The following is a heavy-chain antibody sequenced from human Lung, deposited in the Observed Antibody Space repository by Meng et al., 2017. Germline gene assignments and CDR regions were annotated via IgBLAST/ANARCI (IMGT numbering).Heavy chain of an antibody. CDR2: INTNTGNP. Sequence: QVALVQSGSELKKPGVSVKVSCKASGYTFTSYAMNWVRQAPGQGLEWMGWINTNTGNPTYAQGFTGRFVFSLDTSVSTAYLQISSLKAEDTAVYYCASGWFGELFGYFDLWGRGTLVTVSS. V-gene: IGHV7-4-1*02. J-gene: IGHJ2*01. D-gene: IGHD3-10*01. CDR1: GYTFTSYA. CDR3: ASGWFGELFGYFDL.